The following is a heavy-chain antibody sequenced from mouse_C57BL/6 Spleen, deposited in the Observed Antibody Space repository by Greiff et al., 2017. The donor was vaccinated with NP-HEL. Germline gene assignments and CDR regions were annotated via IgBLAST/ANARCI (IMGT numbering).Heavy chain of an antibody. CDR2: IYPRSGNT. CDR1: GYTFTSYG. Sequence: QVQLKQSGAELARPGASVKLSCKASGYTFTSYGISWVKQRTGQGLEWIGEIYPRSGNTYYNEKFKGKATLTADKSSSTAYMELRSLTSEDSAVYFCARWETAQGHYYAMDYWGQGTSVTVSS. D-gene: IGHD3-2*02. V-gene: IGHV1-81*01. CDR3: ARWETAQGHYYAMDY. J-gene: IGHJ4*01.